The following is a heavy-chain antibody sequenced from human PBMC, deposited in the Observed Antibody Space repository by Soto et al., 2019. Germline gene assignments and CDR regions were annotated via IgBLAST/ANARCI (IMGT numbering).Heavy chain of an antibody. D-gene: IGHD5-18*01. CDR2: IYYSGST. CDR3: ARGYSYGLYYYYYGMDV. J-gene: IGHJ6*02. V-gene: IGHV4-59*01. Sequence: PSETLSLTCTVSGGSISSYYWSWIRQPPGKGLEWIGYIYYSGSTNYNPSLKSRVTISVDTSKNQFSLKLSSVTAADTAVYYCARGYSYGLYYYYYGMDVWGQGTTVTVSS. CDR1: GGSISSYY.